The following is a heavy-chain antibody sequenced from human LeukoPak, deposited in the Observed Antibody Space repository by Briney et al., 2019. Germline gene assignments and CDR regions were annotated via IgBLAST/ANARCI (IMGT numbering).Heavy chain of an antibody. CDR1: GGSISSYY. J-gene: IGHJ6*03. CDR2: IYISGSGST. V-gene: IGHV4-4*07. Sequence: SETLSLTCTVSGGSISSYYWSWIRQPAGKGLEWIGRIYISGSGSTNYNPSLKSRVTMSVDTSKNQFSLKLSSVTAADTAVYYCARDKRVAVAGTYIYYYYMDVWGNGATVTISS. CDR3: ARDKRVAVAGTYIYYYYMDV. D-gene: IGHD6-19*01.